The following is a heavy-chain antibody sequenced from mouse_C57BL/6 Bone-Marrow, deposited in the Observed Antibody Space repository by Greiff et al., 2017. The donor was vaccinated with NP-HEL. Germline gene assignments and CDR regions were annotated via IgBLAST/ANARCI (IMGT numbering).Heavy chain of an antibody. J-gene: IGHJ2*01. D-gene: IGHD2-1*01. CDR2: IYPGDGDT. V-gene: IGHV1-82*01. CDR3: ARDEWYPDY. CDR1: GYAFSSSW. Sequence: VNLVESGPELVKPGASVKISCKASGYAFSSSWMNWVKQRPGKGLEWIGRIYPGDGDTNYNGKFKGKATLTADKSSSTAYMQLSSLTSEDSAVYFCARDEWYPDYWGQGTTLTVSS.